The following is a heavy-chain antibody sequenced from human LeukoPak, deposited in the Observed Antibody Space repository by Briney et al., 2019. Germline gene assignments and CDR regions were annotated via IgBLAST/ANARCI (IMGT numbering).Heavy chain of an antibody. CDR1: GGSSSGYY. V-gene: IGHV4-34*01. Sequence: SETLSLTCAFFGGSSSGYYWSWIRQPPGKGLEWIGEINQSGSTNCNPSLKSRVTISLDTSKNQFSLKLSSVTAADTAVYYCARHSRTYYDILTGPYGGSFDYWGQRTLVTVSS. CDR2: INQSGST. J-gene: IGHJ4*02. CDR3: ARHSRTYYDILTGPYGGSFDY. D-gene: IGHD3-9*01.